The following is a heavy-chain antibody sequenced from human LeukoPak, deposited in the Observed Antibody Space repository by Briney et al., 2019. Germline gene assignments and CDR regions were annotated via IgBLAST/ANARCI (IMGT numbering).Heavy chain of an antibody. Sequence: ASVKVSCKASGYTFTSFYMHWVRQAPGQGFEWMGWINSYSGGTNYAQKFQGRVTLTRDTSISTAYMELNTLRSDDTAVYYCARQGAAASFDYWGQGTLVTVSS. J-gene: IGHJ4*02. D-gene: IGHD6-13*01. CDR2: INSYSGGT. CDR1: GYTFTSFY. V-gene: IGHV1-2*02. CDR3: ARQGAAASFDY.